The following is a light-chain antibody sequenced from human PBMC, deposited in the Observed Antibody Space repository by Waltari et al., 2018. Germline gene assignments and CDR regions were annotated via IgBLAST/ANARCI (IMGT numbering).Light chain of an antibody. V-gene: IGKV3-20*01. CDR1: QSISKY. CDR3: QHYESLPVT. CDR2: HAS. J-gene: IGKJ1*01. Sequence: EIVLTQSPGTLSLSPGERATLSCRASQSISKYLAWYQQKPGQAPRLLIYHASSRAAGIPDRFSGSGYGTDFSLTISRLEPEDFAVYYCQHYESLPVTFGQGTKVEIK.